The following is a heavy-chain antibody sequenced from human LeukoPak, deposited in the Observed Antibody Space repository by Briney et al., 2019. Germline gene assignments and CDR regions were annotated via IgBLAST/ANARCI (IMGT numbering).Heavy chain of an antibody. CDR2: ISSSSSYI. Sequence: GGSLRLSCAASGFTFSSYSMNWVRQAPGKGLEWVSSISSSSSYIYYADSVKGRFTISRDNAKNSLYLQMNSLRAEDTAVYYCARDSYCSGGSCYHWPYYYYYMDVWGKGTTVTISS. J-gene: IGHJ6*03. V-gene: IGHV3-21*04. CDR1: GFTFSSYS. CDR3: ARDSYCSGGSCYHWPYYYYYMDV. D-gene: IGHD2-15*01.